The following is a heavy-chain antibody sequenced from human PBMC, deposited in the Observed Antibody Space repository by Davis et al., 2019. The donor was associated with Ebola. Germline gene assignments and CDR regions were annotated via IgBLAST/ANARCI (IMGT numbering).Heavy chain of an antibody. Sequence: SLKISCAASGFTFDDYAMHWVRQAPGKGLEWVSGISWNSGSIGYADSVKGRFTISRDNAKNSLYLQMNSLRAEDTALYYCAKDSSGYSYGRHFDYWGQGTLVTVSS. V-gene: IGHV3-9*01. CDR3: AKDSSGYSYGRHFDY. CDR2: ISWNSGSI. J-gene: IGHJ4*02. CDR1: GFTFDDYA. D-gene: IGHD5-18*01.